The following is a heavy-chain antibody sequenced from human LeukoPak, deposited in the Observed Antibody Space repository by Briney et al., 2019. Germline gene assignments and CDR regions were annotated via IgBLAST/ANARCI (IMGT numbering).Heavy chain of an antibody. Sequence: KAGGSLRLSCAASGFAFSSYSMNWVRQAPGKGLEWVSSISSSSSYIYYADSVKGRFTISRDNAKNSLYLQMNSLRAEDTAVYYCARLGYCSSTSCYGGRKDAFDIWGQGTMVTVSS. CDR1: GFAFSSYS. CDR2: ISSSSSYI. D-gene: IGHD2-2*01. CDR3: ARLGYCSSTSCYGGRKDAFDI. J-gene: IGHJ3*02. V-gene: IGHV3-21*01.